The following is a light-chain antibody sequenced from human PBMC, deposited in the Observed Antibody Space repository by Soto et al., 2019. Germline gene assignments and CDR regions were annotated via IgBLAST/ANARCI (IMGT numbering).Light chain of an antibody. J-gene: IGKJ5*01. CDR2: DAS. V-gene: IGKV3-11*01. CDR1: QNVEGY. CDR3: QQRRSWPPIT. Sequence: EIVLTQSPATLSLSPGERATLSCRASQNVEGYLAWYQQKPGQAPRLLIYDASNRATGIPARFSGSGSGTAFTLTISSLEPEDFAVYYCQQRRSWPPITFGQGTRLEIK.